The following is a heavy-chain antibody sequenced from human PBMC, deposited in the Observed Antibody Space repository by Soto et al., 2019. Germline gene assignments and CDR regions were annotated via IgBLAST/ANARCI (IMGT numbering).Heavy chain of an antibody. V-gene: IGHV1-3*01. D-gene: IGHD3-9*01. J-gene: IGHJ5*02. CDR2: INAGNGNT. Sequence: GASVKVSCKASGYTFTSYAMHWVRQAPGQRLEWMGWINAGNGNTKYSQKFQGRVTITRDTSASTAYMELSSLRSEDTAVYYCARGYYILTGYYDNWFDPWGQGTLVTVSS. CDR3: ARGYYILTGYYDNWFDP. CDR1: GYTFTSYA.